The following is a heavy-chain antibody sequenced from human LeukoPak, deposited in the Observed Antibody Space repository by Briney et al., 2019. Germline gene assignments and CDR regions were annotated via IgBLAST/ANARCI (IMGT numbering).Heavy chain of an antibody. D-gene: IGHD2-2*01. CDR3: ARDGTNLAVVVPAYYYYYMDV. CDR1: GGTFSSYT. Sequence: SVKVSCKASGGTFSSYTIGWVRQAPGQGLEWMGRIIPILGIANYAQKFQGRVTITADKSTSTAYMELSSLRSEDTAVYYCARDGTNLAVVVPAYYYYYMDVWGKGTTVTVSS. J-gene: IGHJ6*03. CDR2: IIPILGIA. V-gene: IGHV1-69*04.